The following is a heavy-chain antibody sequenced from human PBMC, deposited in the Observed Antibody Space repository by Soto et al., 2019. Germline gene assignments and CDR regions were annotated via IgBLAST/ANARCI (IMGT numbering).Heavy chain of an antibody. CDR1: GYTFTSYY. V-gene: IGHV1-46*03. D-gene: IGHD2-2*01. CDR2: INPSGGST. Sequence: ASVKVSCKASGYTFTSYYMHWVRQAPGQGLEWMGIINPSGGSTSYAQKFQGRVTMTRDTSTSTVYMELSSLRSEDTAVYYCARDQYCSSTSCYVYYYYGMDVWGQGTTVTVSS. J-gene: IGHJ6*02. CDR3: ARDQYCSSTSCYVYYYYGMDV.